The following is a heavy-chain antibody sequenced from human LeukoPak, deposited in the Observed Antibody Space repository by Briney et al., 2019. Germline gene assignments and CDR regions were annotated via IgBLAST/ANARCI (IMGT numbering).Heavy chain of an antibody. Sequence: SVRVSCKAFGGTFSSLAFSWVRQAPGQGLEWMGRVIPIFNSAEYAPRFQDRVTITADTSTSTAYMALGSLRSEDTAVYYCASPTGFDVLDLWGQGTMVTVSS. J-gene: IGHJ3*01. D-gene: IGHD4-11*01. CDR3: ASPTGFDVLDL. CDR2: VIPIFNSA. V-gene: IGHV1-69*06. CDR1: GGTFSSLA.